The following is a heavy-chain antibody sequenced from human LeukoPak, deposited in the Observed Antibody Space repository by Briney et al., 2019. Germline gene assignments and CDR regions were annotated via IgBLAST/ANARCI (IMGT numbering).Heavy chain of an antibody. CDR3: ARDQDNVDYDFWSGYLMRGFDY. J-gene: IGHJ4*02. V-gene: IGHV7-4-1*02. CDR2: INTNTGNP. D-gene: IGHD3-3*01. Sequence: ASVKVSCKASGYTFNTYAMNWVRQAPGQGPEWMGWINTNTGNPTYAQGFTGRFVFSLDTSVSTAYLQISSLKAGDTAVYYCARDQDNVDYDFWSGYLMRGFDYWGQGTLVTVSS. CDR1: GYTFNTYA.